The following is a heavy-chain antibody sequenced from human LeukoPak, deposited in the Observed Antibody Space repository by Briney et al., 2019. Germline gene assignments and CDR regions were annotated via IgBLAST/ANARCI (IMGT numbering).Heavy chain of an antibody. CDR2: IYYSGST. CDR1: GGSISSYY. D-gene: IGHD4/OR15-4a*01. CDR3: ARDHLPAGAPGYYMDI. J-gene: IGHJ6*03. V-gene: IGHV4-59*01. Sequence: SETLSLTRTVSGGSISSYYWSWIRQPPGKGLEWIGHIYYSGSTNYNPSLKSRITISVDTSKNQFSLKLTSVTAADTAVYYCARDHLPAGAPGYYMDIWGKGTTVTVSS.